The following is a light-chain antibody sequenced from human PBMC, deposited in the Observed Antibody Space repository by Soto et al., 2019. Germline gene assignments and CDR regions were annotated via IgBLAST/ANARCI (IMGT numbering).Light chain of an antibody. V-gene: IGLV2-14*01. CDR3: SSYTSSSTL. Sequence: QSALTQPASVSGSPGQSITISCTGTSSDVGGYNYVSWYQQHPGKAPKLMLYAVTDRPSGGSSRFSGSKSGNTASLTISGLQAEDEADYYCSSYTSSSTLFGTGTKLTVL. J-gene: IGLJ1*01. CDR2: AVT. CDR1: SSDVGGYNY.